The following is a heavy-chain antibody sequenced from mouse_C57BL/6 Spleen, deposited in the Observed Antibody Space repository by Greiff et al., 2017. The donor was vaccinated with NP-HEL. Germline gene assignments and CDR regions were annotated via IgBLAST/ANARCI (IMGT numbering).Heavy chain of an antibody. V-gene: IGHV5-4*01. J-gene: IGHJ3*02. CDR2: ISDGGSYT. D-gene: IGHD2-3*01. CDR1: GFTFSSYA. Sequence: EVQGVESGGGLVKPGGSLKLSCAASGFTFSSYAMSWVRQTPEKRLEWVATISDGGSYTYYPDNVKGRFTISRDNAKNNLYLQMSHLESEHRAMYYCASVDGGGCVWWGQETRVSVS. CDR3: ASVDGGGCVW.